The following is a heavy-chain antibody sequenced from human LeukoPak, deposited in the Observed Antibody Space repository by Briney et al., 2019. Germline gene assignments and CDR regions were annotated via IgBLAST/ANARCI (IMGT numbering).Heavy chain of an antibody. CDR3: AKGYYGSGSYGWFDY. CDR1: GFTFSSYA. V-gene: IGHV3-23*01. D-gene: IGHD3-10*01. Sequence: GGSLRLSCAASGFTFSSYAMTWVRQAPGKGLEWVSRISGSGGTTYYADSVKGRFTISRDNSKNTLFLQMNSLRAEDTAVYYCAKGYYGSGSYGWFDYWGQGTLVTVSS. CDR2: ISGSGGTT. J-gene: IGHJ4*02.